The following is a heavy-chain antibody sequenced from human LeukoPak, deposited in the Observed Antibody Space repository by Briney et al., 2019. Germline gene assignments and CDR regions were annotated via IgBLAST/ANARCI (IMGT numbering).Heavy chain of an antibody. Sequence: GGSLRLSCATSGFTFSDYYMSWIRQAPGKGLEWVGFIRSKAFRGRTQYAASVKGRFTISRDDSKSIAYLQVNSLKTEDTAVYYCTSVYDSSSYYHSGVDYWGQGTLVTVSS. CDR1: GFTFSDYY. CDR2: IRSKAFRGRT. CDR3: TSVYDSSSYYHSGVDY. J-gene: IGHJ4*02. V-gene: IGHV3-49*03. D-gene: IGHD3-22*01.